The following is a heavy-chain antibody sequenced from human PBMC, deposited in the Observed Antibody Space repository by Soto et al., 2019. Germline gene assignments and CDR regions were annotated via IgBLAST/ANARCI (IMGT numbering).Heavy chain of an antibody. CDR2: IISCSITI. CDR1: GFTFSSYS. D-gene: IGHD2-15*01. CDR3: ARDLGYCSGTPGHWFDP. Sequence: LRLSCAASGFTFSSYSMNWVRQAPGKGLEWVSYIISCSITIYYADSVKGRFTISRDNAKNSLFLQMNSLRAEDTALYYCARDLGYCSGTPGHWFDPWGQGTLVTVSS. J-gene: IGHJ5*02. V-gene: IGHV3-48*01.